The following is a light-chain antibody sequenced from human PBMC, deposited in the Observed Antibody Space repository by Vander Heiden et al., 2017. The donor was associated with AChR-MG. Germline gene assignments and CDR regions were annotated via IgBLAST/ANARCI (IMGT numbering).Light chain of an antibody. V-gene: IGLV1-44*01. CDR1: SSNIGTNT. CDR3: AAWDDSLNGHWV. J-gene: IGLJ3*02. CDR2: TDN. Sequence: QSVLTQQPSASGTPGQRVTIPRSGGSSNIGTNTVNWYRQLPGTAPKLLIYTDNRRPSGVPDRFSGSKSGTSASLAISGLQSEDEADYYCAAWDDSLNGHWVFGGGTKLTVL.